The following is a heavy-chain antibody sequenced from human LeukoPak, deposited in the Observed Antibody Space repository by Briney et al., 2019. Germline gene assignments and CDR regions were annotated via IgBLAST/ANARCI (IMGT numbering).Heavy chain of an antibody. CDR2: INHVGST. CDR1: GGSFNDNC. V-gene: IGHV4-34*01. Sequence: SETLSLTCAVYGGSFNDNCWGWVRLPPGEGRGWIGEINHVGSTNYKPSLRARVPIPVDIAKNNCSLSLTSGAAADTALYSWAQGGVAADSFSTLVRRLYRLDPWVQ. D-gene: IGHD2-21*01. J-gene: IGHJ5*02. CDR3: AQGGVAADSFSTLVRRLYRLDP.